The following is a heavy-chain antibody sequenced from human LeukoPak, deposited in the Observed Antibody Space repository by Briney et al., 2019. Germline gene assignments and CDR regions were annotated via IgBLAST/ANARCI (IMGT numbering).Heavy chain of an antibody. CDR2: ISDDGSNK. D-gene: IGHD4-17*01. V-gene: IGHV3-30*18. Sequence: PGRSLRLSCAASGFTFSSYGMHWVRRAPGKGLEWVAVISDDGSNKYYADSVKGRFTISRDNSKNTLYLQMNSLRAEDTAVYYCAKDTGYGDYVDYYYYGMDVWGQGTTVTVSS. J-gene: IGHJ6*02. CDR3: AKDTGYGDYVDYYYYGMDV. CDR1: GFTFSSYG.